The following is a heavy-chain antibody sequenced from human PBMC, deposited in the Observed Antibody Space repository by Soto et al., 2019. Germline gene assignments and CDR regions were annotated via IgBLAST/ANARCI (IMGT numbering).Heavy chain of an antibody. CDR3: ARQVDRPSSWTGSSMGHYGMDV. D-gene: IGHD6-13*01. V-gene: IGHV4-39*01. CDR1: GGSISINSYY. CDR2: IYYSGST. Sequence: SETLSLICTVSGGSISINSYYWGWIRQPPGKGLEWIGSIYYSGSTYYNPSLKSRVTISVDTSKNQFSLKLSSVTAADTAVYYCARQVDRPSSWTGSSMGHYGMDVWGQGTTVTVSS. J-gene: IGHJ6*02.